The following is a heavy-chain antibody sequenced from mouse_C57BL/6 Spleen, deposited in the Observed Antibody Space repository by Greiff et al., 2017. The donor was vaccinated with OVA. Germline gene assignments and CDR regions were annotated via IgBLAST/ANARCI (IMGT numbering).Heavy chain of an antibody. D-gene: IGHD2-3*01. V-gene: IGHV1-26*01. J-gene: IGHJ1*03. CDR2: INPNNGGT. CDR1: GYTFTDYY. Sequence: EVQLQQSGPELVKPGASVKISCKASGYTFTDYYMNWVKQSHGKSLEWIRDINPNNGGTSYNQKFKGKATLTVDKSSSTAYMELRSLTSEDSAVYYCAREGGDGVWGTGTTVTVSS. CDR3: AREGGDGV.